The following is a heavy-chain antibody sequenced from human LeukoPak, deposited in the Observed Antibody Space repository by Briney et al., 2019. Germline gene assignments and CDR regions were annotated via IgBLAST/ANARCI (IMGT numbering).Heavy chain of an antibody. CDR2: IIPIFGTA. J-gene: IGHJ4*02. CDR1: GGTFSSYA. V-gene: IGHV1-69*13. D-gene: IGHD2-2*01. CDR3: ARVPTPLVVPAAMPVYFDY. Sequence: ASVKVSCKASGGTFSSYAVSWVRQAPGQGLEWMGGIIPIFGTANYAQKFQGRVTITADESTSTAYMELSSLRSEDTAVYYCARVPTPLVVPAAMPVYFDYWGQGTLVTVSS.